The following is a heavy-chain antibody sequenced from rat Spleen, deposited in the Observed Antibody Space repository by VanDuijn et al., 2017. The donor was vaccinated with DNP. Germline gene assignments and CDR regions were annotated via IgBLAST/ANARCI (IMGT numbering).Heavy chain of an antibody. CDR3: ARQNYGGFSYYFDY. V-gene: IGHV5-25*01. CDR1: GFTFSNFY. D-gene: IGHD1-11*01. Sequence: EVQLVESGGGLVQPGRSMKLSCATSGFTFSNFYMACVRQAPTKGLEWVASISTGAGNTYYRDSVKGRFTISRDYAKSTLYLQMDSLRSEDTATYYCARQNYGGFSYYFDYWGQGVMVSVSS. CDR2: ISTGAGNT. J-gene: IGHJ2*01.